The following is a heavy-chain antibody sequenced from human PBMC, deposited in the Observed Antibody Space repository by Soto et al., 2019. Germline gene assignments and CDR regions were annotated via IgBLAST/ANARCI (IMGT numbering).Heavy chain of an antibody. CDR3: ARDYGSGFEP. Sequence: AGCLRLSCAASGFSFSSYSMNWVRKAPGKGLEWVSPITRASSYIYYADSVKGRFTISRDNAKNLLCLQMNSLRAEDTAVYYCARDYGSGFEPWGQGTMVTVSS. CDR2: ITRASSYI. CDR1: GFSFSSYS. D-gene: IGHD3-10*01. J-gene: IGHJ5*02. V-gene: IGHV3-21*06.